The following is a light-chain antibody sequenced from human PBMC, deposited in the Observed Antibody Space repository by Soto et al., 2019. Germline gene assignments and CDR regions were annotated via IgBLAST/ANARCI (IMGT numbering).Light chain of an antibody. CDR2: AAS. V-gene: IGKV1-39*01. CDR3: QQSYSTPPDT. Sequence: DIQMIQSPSSLSASVGDRVTITCRASQSISKYLNWYQQKPGQAPNLLIYAASTLQSGVPSRFSGSGSGTDFTLTISSLQPEDFATYYCQQSYSTPPDTFGQGTKLEIK. J-gene: IGKJ2*01. CDR1: QSISKY.